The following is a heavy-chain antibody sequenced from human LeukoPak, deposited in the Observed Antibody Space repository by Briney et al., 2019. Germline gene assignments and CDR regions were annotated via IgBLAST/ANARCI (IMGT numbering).Heavy chain of an antibody. D-gene: IGHD6-19*01. CDR1: GGTFSSYA. CDR2: INTNTGNP. Sequence: GASVKVSCKASGGTFSSYAISWVRQAPGQGLEWMGWINTNTGNPTYAQGFTGRFVFSVDTSVSTAYLQISSLKTEDTAVYYCARRLVNAAPDYWGQGTLVTVSS. V-gene: IGHV7-4-1*02. CDR3: ARRLVNAAPDY. J-gene: IGHJ4*02.